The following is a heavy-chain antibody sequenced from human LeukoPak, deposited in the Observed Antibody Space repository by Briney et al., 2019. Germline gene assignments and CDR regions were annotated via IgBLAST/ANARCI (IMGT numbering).Heavy chain of an antibody. Sequence: ASVKVSCKASGYTFTSYYMHWVRQAPGQGLEWMVIINPSGGSTSYAQKFQGRVTMTRDTSTSTVYMELSSLRSEDTAVYYCAIPREDCSGGSCYQDYFDYWGQGTLVTVSS. J-gene: IGHJ4*02. V-gene: IGHV1-46*01. CDR1: GYTFTSYY. D-gene: IGHD2-15*01. CDR2: INPSGGST. CDR3: AIPREDCSGGSCYQDYFDY.